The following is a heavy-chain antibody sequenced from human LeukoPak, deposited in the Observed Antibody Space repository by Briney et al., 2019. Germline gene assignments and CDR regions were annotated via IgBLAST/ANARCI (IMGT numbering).Heavy chain of an antibody. D-gene: IGHD6-19*01. Sequence: PGGSLRLSCAASGFTLSNYGMHWVRQAPGKGLEWVAVIWHDGSNKYYADSVKGRFTISRDSSKNTLYLQMNSLGAEDTAVYYCARLGYGGSGWYFDYWGQGTLVTVSS. J-gene: IGHJ4*02. CDR2: IWHDGSNK. CDR3: ARLGYGGSGWYFDY. V-gene: IGHV3-33*01. CDR1: GFTLSNYG.